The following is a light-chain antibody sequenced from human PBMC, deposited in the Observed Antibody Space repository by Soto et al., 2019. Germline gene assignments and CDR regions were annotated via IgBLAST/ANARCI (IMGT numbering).Light chain of an antibody. V-gene: IGKV1-9*01. Sequence: DIQLTQSPSFLSASVGDRVTITCRASQGVSSFLARYQQKPGKAPKLLISAASTLQSGVPSRFSGSGSGTEFALTISSLQPEDLATYYCQQLNSFPRTFGQGTKVEIK. CDR3: QQLNSFPRT. CDR2: AAS. J-gene: IGKJ1*01. CDR1: QGVSSF.